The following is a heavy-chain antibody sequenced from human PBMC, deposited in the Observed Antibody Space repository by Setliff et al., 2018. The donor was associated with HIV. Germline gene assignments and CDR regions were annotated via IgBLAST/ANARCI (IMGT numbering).Heavy chain of an antibody. Sequence: GSLRLSCAASRFDFNNYWMCWVRQAPGKGLEWVANIGQDGSEKNYVDSVKGRFTISRDNAKNSMDLQMSSLRAEDTAIYYCARKLRPGHGVDVWGQGTTVTVSS. V-gene: IGHV3-7*01. CDR1: RFDFNNYW. D-gene: IGHD3-10*01. J-gene: IGHJ6*02. CDR3: ARKLRPGHGVDV. CDR2: IGQDGSEK.